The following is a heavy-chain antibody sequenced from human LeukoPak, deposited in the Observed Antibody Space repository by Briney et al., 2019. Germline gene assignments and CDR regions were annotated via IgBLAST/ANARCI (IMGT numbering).Heavy chain of an antibody. CDR2: ISYDGSNK. Sequence: PGRSLRLSCAASGFTFSSYAMHWVRQAPGKGLEWVAVISYDGSNKYYADSVKGRFTISRDNPKNTLYLQMNSLRAEDTAVYYCARDSEMATAIDYWGQGTLVTVSS. D-gene: IGHD5-24*01. J-gene: IGHJ4*02. V-gene: IGHV3-30-3*01. CDR1: GFTFSSYA. CDR3: ARDSEMATAIDY.